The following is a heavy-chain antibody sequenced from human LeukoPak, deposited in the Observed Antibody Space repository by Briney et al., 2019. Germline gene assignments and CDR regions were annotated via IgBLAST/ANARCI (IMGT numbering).Heavy chain of an antibody. CDR3: ARDVGYCGGGSCLHYFDY. CDR1: GFTFSSYW. Sequence: GGSLRLSCAASGFTFSSYWMSWVRQTPGKGLEWVANIKEDGNEKYYVDSVKGRFTISRDNAKNSLYLQMNSLRVEDTAVYYCARDVGYCGGGSCLHYFDYWGQGTLVTVSS. D-gene: IGHD2-15*01. V-gene: IGHV3-7*01. J-gene: IGHJ4*02. CDR2: IKEDGNEK.